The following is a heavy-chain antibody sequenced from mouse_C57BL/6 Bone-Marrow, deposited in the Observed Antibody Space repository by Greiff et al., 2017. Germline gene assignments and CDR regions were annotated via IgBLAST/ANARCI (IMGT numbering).Heavy chain of an antibody. D-gene: IGHD4-1*01. CDR1: GYTFTSYW. CDR2: IDPSDSYT. V-gene: IGHV1-59*01. CDR3: ARRNWDEDFDY. Sequence: QVQLQQPGAELVRPGTSVKLSCKASGYTFTSYWMHWVKQRPGQGLEWIGVIDPSDSYTNYNQKFKGKATLTVDPSSSTAYMQLSSLTSEDSAVYYCARRNWDEDFDYWGQGTTLTVSS. J-gene: IGHJ2*01.